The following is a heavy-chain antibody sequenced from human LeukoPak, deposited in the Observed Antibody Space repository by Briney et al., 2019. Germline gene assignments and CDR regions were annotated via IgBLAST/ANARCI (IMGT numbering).Heavy chain of an antibody. CDR1: GFTFNNYG. CDR2: ISYDGRNI. Sequence: GGSLRLSCAASGFTFNNYGMHWVRQAPGKGLEWVAVISYDGRNIHYPDSVKGRFTISRDISTDTLWLQMDSLRTEDTAVYYCARGPLRGTAAAIDYWGQGTLVTVSS. CDR3: ARGPLRGTAAAIDY. D-gene: IGHD2-2*01. J-gene: IGHJ4*02. V-gene: IGHV3-30*03.